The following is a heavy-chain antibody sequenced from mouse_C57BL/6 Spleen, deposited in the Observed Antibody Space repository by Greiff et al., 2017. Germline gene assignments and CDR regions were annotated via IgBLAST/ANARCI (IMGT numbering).Heavy chain of an antibody. Sequence: EVKVVESGGGLVKPGGSLKLSCAASGFTFSSYAMSWVRQTPEKRLEWVATISDGGSYTYYPDNVKGRFTISRDNAKNNLYLQMSHLKSEDTAMYYCARDPPYYYGSTPYWYFDVWGTGTTVTVSS. CDR2: ISDGGSYT. CDR1: GFTFSSYA. J-gene: IGHJ1*03. D-gene: IGHD1-1*01. CDR3: ARDPPYYYGSTPYWYFDV. V-gene: IGHV5-4*01.